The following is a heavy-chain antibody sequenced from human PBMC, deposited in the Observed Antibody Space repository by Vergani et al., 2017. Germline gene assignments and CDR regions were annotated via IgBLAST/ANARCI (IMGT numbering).Heavy chain of an antibody. J-gene: IGHJ3*02. CDR3: ARVGRSAVAGTFGAFDM. D-gene: IGHD6-19*01. V-gene: IGHV3-23*04. Sequence: EVQLVESGGGLVQPGRSLRLSCAASGFTFDDYAMHWVRQAPGKGLEWVSGISASDGNTYYADSVKGRVTISRDKSKNTLYLQMNSLRAEDTAVYYCARVGRSAVAGTFGAFDMWGQGTMVTVSS. CDR1: GFTFDDYA. CDR2: ISASDGNT.